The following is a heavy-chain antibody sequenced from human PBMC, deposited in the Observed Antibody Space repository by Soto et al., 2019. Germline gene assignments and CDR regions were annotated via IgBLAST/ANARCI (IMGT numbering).Heavy chain of an antibody. V-gene: IGHV3-23*01. D-gene: IGHD3-9*01. CDR3: AKSPAVRYFDWLFAFDP. Sequence: PGGSLRLSCAASGFTFSSYAMSWVRQAPGKGLEWVSAISGSGGSTYYADSVKGRFTISRDNSKNTLYLQMNSLRAEDTAVYYCAKSPAVRYFDWLFAFDPWGQGTLVTVSS. J-gene: IGHJ5*02. CDR1: GFTFSSYA. CDR2: ISGSGGST.